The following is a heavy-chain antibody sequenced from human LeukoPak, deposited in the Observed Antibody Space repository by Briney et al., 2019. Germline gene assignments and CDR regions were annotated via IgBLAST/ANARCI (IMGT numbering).Heavy chain of an antibody. Sequence: SETLSLTCTVSGGSISSGSYYWSWIRQPAGKGLEWIGRIYTSGSTNYNPSLKSRVTISVDTSKNQFSLKLSSVTAADTAVYYCARGPIAQLVSSDEAFDIWGQGTMVTVSS. CDR2: IYTSGST. CDR3: ARGPIAQLVSSDEAFDI. CDR1: GGSISSGSYY. J-gene: IGHJ3*02. V-gene: IGHV4-61*02. D-gene: IGHD6-6*01.